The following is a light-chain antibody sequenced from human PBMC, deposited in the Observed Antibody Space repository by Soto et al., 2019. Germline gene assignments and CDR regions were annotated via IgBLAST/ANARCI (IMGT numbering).Light chain of an antibody. CDR2: AAT. V-gene: IGKV1-39*01. Sequence: DIQMTQSPSSLSASVGDRVTITCRASESIARHLNWYQQKPGKAPKLLIYAATSLQNGVPSRFRAGRSGTDFTLTISNLQPEDFATYYCQQSYSTLSTTFGQGTRLEIK. J-gene: IGKJ5*01. CDR3: QQSYSTLSTT. CDR1: ESIARH.